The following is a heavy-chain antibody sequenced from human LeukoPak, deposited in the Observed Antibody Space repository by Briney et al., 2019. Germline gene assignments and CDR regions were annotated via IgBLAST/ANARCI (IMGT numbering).Heavy chain of an antibody. J-gene: IGHJ4*02. CDR2: IYPGDSDT. V-gene: IGHV5-51*01. D-gene: IGHD5-24*01. CDR1: GYSSTSYW. Sequence: GESLKISCKGSGYSSTSYWIGWVRQMPGKGLEWMGIIYPGDSDTRYSPSFQGQVTISADKSISTAYLQWSSLKASDTAMYYCARHPMGRDGYIEQGFDYWGQGTLVTVSS. CDR3: ARHPMGRDGYIEQGFDY.